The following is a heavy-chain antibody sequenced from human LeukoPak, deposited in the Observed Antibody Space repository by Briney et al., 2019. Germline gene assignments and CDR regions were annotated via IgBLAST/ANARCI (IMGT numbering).Heavy chain of an antibody. Sequence: SETLSLTCSVSRGSVNSGTYYWSWIRQPPGKGLEGIGYIFHSGSTNYNPSLKSRVTISLDTPKNQFSLKLSSVTAADTAVYYCARSGKLGIVSWYFDLWGRGTLVTVSS. CDR2: IFHSGST. D-gene: IGHD7-27*01. CDR3: ARSGKLGIVSWYFDL. J-gene: IGHJ2*01. CDR1: RGSVNSGTYY. V-gene: IGHV4-61*01.